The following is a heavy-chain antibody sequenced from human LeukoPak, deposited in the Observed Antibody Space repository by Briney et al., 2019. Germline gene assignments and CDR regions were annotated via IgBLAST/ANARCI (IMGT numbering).Heavy chain of an antibody. J-gene: IGHJ4*02. Sequence: PGRSLRLSCAASGFTFSSYGMHWVRQAPGKGLEWVAVISYDGSNKYYADSVKGRSTISRDNSKNTLYLQMNSLRAEDTAVYYCAKELLVYAASFFDYWGQGTLVTVSS. V-gene: IGHV3-30*18. CDR2: ISYDGSNK. CDR3: AKELLVYAASFFDY. CDR1: GFTFSSYG. D-gene: IGHD2-8*01.